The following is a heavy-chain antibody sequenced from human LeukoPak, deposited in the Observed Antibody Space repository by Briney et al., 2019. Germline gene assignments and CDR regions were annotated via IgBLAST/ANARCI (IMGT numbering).Heavy chain of an antibody. CDR1: GYSFTSYW. CDR3: ARSGSSGYYVYNWFDP. Sequence: GESLKISCKGSGYSFTSYWIGWVRQMPGKGLEWMGIIYPGDSATRYRPSFQGQVTISADKSISTAYLQWSSLKASDTAMYYCARSGSSGYYVYNWFDPWGQGTLVTVSS. J-gene: IGHJ5*02. CDR2: IYPGDSAT. V-gene: IGHV5-51*01. D-gene: IGHD3-22*01.